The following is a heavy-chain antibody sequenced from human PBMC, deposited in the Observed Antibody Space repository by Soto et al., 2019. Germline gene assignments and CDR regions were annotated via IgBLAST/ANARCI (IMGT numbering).Heavy chain of an antibody. J-gene: IGHJ4*02. V-gene: IGHV4-38-2*02. Sequence: SETLSLTCTVAGHSINSDYYWGWIRQPPGKGLEWIGSIYPGGGAYYNPSLKSRVTISIDTSKNQFSLRLTSVTAADTAMYYCARKGYYPSGRINLFDSWGQGTLVTVSS. CDR3: ARKGYYPSGRINLFDS. CDR1: GHSINSDYY. CDR2: IYPGGGA. D-gene: IGHD3-10*01.